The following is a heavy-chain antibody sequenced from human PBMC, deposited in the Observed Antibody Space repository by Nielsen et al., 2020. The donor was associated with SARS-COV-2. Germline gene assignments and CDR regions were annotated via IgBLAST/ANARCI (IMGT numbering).Heavy chain of an antibody. V-gene: IGHV4-39*01. CDR3: ARHLRDFGSGTLNIAFDY. CDR2: IYYSGST. D-gene: IGHD3-10*01. CDR1: GGSISSSSYY. Sequence: SETLSLTCTVSGGSISSSSYYWGWIRQPPGKGLEWIGSIYYSGSTYYNPSLKSRVTISVDPSKKQFSLKLISVTAADTAVYYCARHLRDFGSGTLNIAFDYWGQGTLVTVSS. J-gene: IGHJ4*02.